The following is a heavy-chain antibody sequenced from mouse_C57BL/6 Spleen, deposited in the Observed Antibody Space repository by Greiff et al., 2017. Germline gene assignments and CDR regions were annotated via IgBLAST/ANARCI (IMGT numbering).Heavy chain of an antibody. CDR3: ARREYYYGSFDY. V-gene: IGHV1-69*01. J-gene: IGHJ2*01. D-gene: IGHD1-1*01. CDR1: GYTFTSYW. CDR2: IDPSDSYT. Sequence: VQLQQPGAELVMPGASVKLSCKASGYTFTSYWMHWVKQRPGQGLEWIGEIDPSDSYTNYNQKFKGKSTLTVDKSSSTAYMQLSSLTSEDSAVYYCARREYYYGSFDYWGQGTTLTVSS.